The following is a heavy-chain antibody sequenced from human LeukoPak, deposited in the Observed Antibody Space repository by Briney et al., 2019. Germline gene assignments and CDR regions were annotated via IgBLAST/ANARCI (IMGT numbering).Heavy chain of an antibody. CDR2: TYFTGRT. D-gene: IGHD1-1*01. Sequence: PSETLSLTCTVSGGFISNSSYYWGWIRQPPGKGLEWIGNTYFTGRTYYNPSLKSRVTMLVDTSKNQFSLKLSSVTAADTAVYYCARLGLTTPFDYWGQGTLVTVSS. V-gene: IGHV4-39*01. CDR3: ARLGLTTPFDY. CDR1: GGFISNSSYY. J-gene: IGHJ4*02.